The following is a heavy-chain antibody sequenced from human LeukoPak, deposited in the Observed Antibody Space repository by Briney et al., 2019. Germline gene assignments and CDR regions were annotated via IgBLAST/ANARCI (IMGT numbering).Heavy chain of an antibody. J-gene: IGHJ4*02. CDR2: MNPNSGNT. CDR3: ARDAVPAAPRDY. D-gene: IGHD2-2*01. Sequence: ASVKVSCKASGYTFTSYDINWVRQATGQGLEWMGWMNPNSGNTGYAQKFQGRVTMTRNTSISTAYMELSGLRSEDTAVYYCARDAVPAAPRDYWGQGTLVTVSS. V-gene: IGHV1-8*01. CDR1: GYTFTSYD.